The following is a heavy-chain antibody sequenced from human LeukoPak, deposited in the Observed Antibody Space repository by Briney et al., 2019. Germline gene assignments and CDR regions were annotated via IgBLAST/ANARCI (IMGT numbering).Heavy chain of an antibody. CDR3: ARIVVTGSRGNWFDP. CDR2: INHSGST. J-gene: IGHJ5*02. D-gene: IGHD1-20*01. Sequence: SETLSLTCAVYGGSFSGYYWSWIRQPPGKGLEWIGEINHSGSTNYNPSLKSRVTISVEKSKNQFSLKLSYVTAADTAVYYCARIVVTGSRGNWFDPWGQGALVTVSS. V-gene: IGHV4-34*01. CDR1: GGSFSGYY.